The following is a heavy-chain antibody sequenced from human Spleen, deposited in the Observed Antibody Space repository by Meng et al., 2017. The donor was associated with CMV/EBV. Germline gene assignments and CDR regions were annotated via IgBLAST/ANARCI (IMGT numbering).Heavy chain of an antibody. V-gene: IGHV4-59*12. CDR1: GGSITTYH. Sequence: GSLRLSCNVSGGSITTYHWSWIRQPPGKELEWIGYVYNSGSTNYNPSLKRRVTISVDTSKNQFSLKVSSVTAADTAIYYCMRGGGIGVAGYWGQGTLVTVSS. CDR2: VYNSGST. J-gene: IGHJ4*02. CDR3: MRGGGIGVAGY. D-gene: IGHD6-19*01.